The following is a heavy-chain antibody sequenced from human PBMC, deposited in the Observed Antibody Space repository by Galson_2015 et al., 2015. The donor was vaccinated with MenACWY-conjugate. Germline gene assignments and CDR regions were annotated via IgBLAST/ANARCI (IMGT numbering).Heavy chain of an antibody. D-gene: IGHD1-26*01. CDR1: GYSFTNYW. J-gene: IGHJ6*02. CDR2: INPADSNI. Sequence: QSGAEVKKPGESLTISCKGSGYSFTNYWIAWVRQMPGKGLEWVGLINPADSNIRYSPSFQGQVTISADESISTAHLQWSSLKALVTAMYYCARHPPGGRGMDVWGRGTTVTVSS. V-gene: IGHV5-51*01. CDR3: ARHPPGGRGMDV.